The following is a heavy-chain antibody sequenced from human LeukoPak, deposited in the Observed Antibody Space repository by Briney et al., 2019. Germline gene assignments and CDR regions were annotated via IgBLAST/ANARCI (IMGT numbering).Heavy chain of an antibody. D-gene: IGHD3-22*01. CDR1: GFTFSHYS. J-gene: IGHJ4*02. Sequence: GGSLRLSCAASGFTFSHYSMNWVRQAPGKGLEWVSFISSSSSYIYYADSMKGRFTISRDNAKNSLYSQMNSLRAEDTAVYYCARGNDYYDSSGYYYWGQGTLVTVSS. CDR2: ISSSSSYI. V-gene: IGHV3-21*01. CDR3: ARGNDYYDSSGYYY.